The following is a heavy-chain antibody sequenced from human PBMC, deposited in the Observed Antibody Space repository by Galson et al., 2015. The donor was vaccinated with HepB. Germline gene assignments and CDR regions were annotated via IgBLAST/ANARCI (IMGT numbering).Heavy chain of an antibody. J-gene: IGHJ6*02. D-gene: IGHD2-2*01. CDR3: ARGERPSYYYYYYGMDV. Sequence: SVKVSCKASGGTFSSYAISWVRQAPGQGLEWMGGIIPIFGTANYAQKFQGRVTITADESTSTAYMELSSLRSEDTAVYYCARGERPSYYYYYYGMDVWGQGTTVTVSS. V-gene: IGHV1-69*13. CDR2: IIPIFGTA. CDR1: GGTFSSYA.